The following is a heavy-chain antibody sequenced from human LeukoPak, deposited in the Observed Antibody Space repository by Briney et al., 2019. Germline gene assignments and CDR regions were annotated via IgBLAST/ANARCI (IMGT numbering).Heavy chain of an antibody. Sequence: GGSLRLSCAASGFTFSNAWMSWVRPAPGKGLEWVGRIKSKTEGGTTDYAAPVKGRFTISRDDSKNTLYLQMNSLKTEDTAVYYCTTDLAVTRNYWGQGTLVTVSS. CDR3: TTDLAVTRNY. V-gene: IGHV3-15*01. CDR1: GFTFSNAW. CDR2: IKSKTEGGTT. D-gene: IGHD4-17*01. J-gene: IGHJ4*02.